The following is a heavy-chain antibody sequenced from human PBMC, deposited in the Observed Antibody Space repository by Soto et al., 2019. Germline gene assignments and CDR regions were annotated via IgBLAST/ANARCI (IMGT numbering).Heavy chain of an antibody. J-gene: IGHJ4*02. CDR1: GGSISSGGYS. D-gene: IGHD3-22*01. CDR2: IYHSGST. V-gene: IGHV4-30-2*01. CDR3: ARGSTDYALTYYYDSSGYGTFEY. Sequence: TLSLTCAVSGGSISSGGYSWSWIRQPPGKGLEWIGYIYHSGSTYYNPSLKSRVTISVDRSKNQFSLKLSSVTAADTAVYYCARGSTDYALTYYYDSSGYGTFEYWGQGTLVTVSS.